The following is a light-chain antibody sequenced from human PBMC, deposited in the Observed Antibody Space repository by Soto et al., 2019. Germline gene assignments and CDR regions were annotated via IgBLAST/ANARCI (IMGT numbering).Light chain of an antibody. V-gene: IGKV3D-20*01. J-gene: IGKJ4*01. CDR2: DAS. CDR1: QSVSGTY. CDR3: QQYGSSPLT. Sequence: EIVLTQSPATLSLSPGERATLSCGASQSVSGTYLAWYQQKPGLAPRLLIYDASSMATGIPDRFSGSGSGTDFTLTISRLEPEDFAVYYCQQYGSSPLTFGGGTKVEIK.